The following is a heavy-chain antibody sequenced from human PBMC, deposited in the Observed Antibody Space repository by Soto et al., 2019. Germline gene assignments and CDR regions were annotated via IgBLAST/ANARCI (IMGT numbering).Heavy chain of an antibody. CDR2: INAGNGNT. D-gene: IGHD1-7*01. Sequence: GASVKVSCKASGYTFTSYAVHWVRQAPGQRLEWMGWINAGNGNTKYSQKFQGRVTITRDTSASTAYMELSSLRSEDTAVYYCARYRYNWNYEDVYNWFDPWGQGTLVTVSA. V-gene: IGHV1-3*01. CDR3: ARYRYNWNYEDVYNWFDP. CDR1: GYTFTSYA. J-gene: IGHJ5*02.